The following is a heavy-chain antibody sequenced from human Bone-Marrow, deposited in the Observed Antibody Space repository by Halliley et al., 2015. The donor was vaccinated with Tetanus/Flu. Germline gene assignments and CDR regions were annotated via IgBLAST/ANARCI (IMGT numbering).Heavy chain of an antibody. V-gene: IGHV3-23*01. J-gene: IGHJ3*01. D-gene: IGHD3-22*01. CDR1: TFTFSFYA. Sequence: SLRLSCATSTFTFSFYAMTWVRQAPGKGLEWVSSISASGSRTYHADFVKGRFTVSRDNSKNTLYLQMNSLRDGDTAVYFCAKDRGAHYYDLSGYGAFDVWGQGTVVTVSS. CDR3: AKDRGAHYYDLSGYGAFDV. CDR2: ISASGSRT.